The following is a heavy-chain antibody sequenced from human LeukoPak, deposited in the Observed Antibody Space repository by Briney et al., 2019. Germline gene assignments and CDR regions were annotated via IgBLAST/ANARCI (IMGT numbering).Heavy chain of an antibody. CDR3: ARGLVGATSHFDI. J-gene: IGHJ3*02. Sequence: AASVTVSCTASGNTFTSYDINWVRQATGQGLEWMGWMNPNSGNTGYAQKFQGRVTMTRNTSISTAYMELSSLRSEDTAVYYCARGLVGATSHFDIWGQGTMVTVSS. CDR1: GNTFTSYD. V-gene: IGHV1-8*01. D-gene: IGHD1-26*01. CDR2: MNPNSGNT.